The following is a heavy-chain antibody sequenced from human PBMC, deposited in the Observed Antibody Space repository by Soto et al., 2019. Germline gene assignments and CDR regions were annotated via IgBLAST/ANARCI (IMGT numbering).Heavy chain of an antibody. V-gene: IGHV3-11*01. CDR3: ARDRITIFGGRTGWFDP. D-gene: IGHD3-3*01. Sequence: GGSLRLSCAASGFTFSDYYMSRIRQAPGKGLEWVSYISSSGSTIYYADSVKGRFTISRDNAKNSLYLQMNSLRAEDTAVYYCARDRITIFGGRTGWFDPWGQGTLVTVSS. J-gene: IGHJ5*02. CDR1: GFTFSDYY. CDR2: ISSSGSTI.